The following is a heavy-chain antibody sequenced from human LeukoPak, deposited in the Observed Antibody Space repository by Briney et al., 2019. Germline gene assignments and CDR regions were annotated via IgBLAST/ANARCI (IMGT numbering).Heavy chain of an antibody. CDR2: ISSSSSYI. CDR1: GFTFSSYS. V-gene: IGHV3-21*01. CDR3: ARKLSYHYGMDV. Sequence: GGSLRLSCAASGFTFSSYSMNWVRQAPGKGLEWVSSISSSSSYIYYADSVKGRFTISRDNAKNSLYLQMNSLRAEDTAVYYCARKLSYHYGMDVWGQGTTVTVSS. J-gene: IGHJ6*02.